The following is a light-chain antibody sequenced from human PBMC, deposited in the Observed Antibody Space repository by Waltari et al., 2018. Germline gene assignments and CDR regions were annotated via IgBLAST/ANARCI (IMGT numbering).Light chain of an antibody. Sequence: IVLTQSPGTTSLSPGERATLSCRASQSVSRSLAWYQQKPGQAPRLLIYGASSRATGVPDRFSGSGSGTDFSLTISRLEPEDFAVYYCQHYVRLPVSFGQGTKVEIK. CDR1: QSVSRS. CDR3: QHYVRLPVS. CDR2: GAS. J-gene: IGKJ1*01. V-gene: IGKV3-20*01.